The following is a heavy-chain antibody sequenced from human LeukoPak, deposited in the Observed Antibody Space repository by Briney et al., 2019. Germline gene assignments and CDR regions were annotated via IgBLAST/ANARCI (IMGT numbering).Heavy chain of an antibody. CDR3: ASVGTTSDYYYYMDV. D-gene: IGHD1-26*01. CDR2: IIPIFGTA. V-gene: IGHV1-69*05. Sequence: SVKVSCKAPGGTFSSYAISWVRQAPGQGLEWMGGIIPIFGTANYAQKFQGRVTTTTDESTSTAYMELSSLRSEDTAVYYCASVGTTSDYYYYMDVWGKGTTVTVSS. J-gene: IGHJ6*03. CDR1: GGTFSSYA.